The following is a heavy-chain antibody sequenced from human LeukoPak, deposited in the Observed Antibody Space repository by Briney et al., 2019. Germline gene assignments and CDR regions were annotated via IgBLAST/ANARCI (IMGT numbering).Heavy chain of an antibody. CDR1: GGSISSYY. Sequence: SETLSLTCTVSGGSISSYYWSWIRQPAGKGLEWIGRIYTSGSTNYNPSLKSRVTMLVDTSKNQFSLKLSSVTAADTAVYYCARMGYCSGGSCYTPDYWGQGTLVTVSS. CDR2: IYTSGST. CDR3: ARMGYCSGGSCYTPDY. J-gene: IGHJ4*02. V-gene: IGHV4-4*07. D-gene: IGHD2-15*01.